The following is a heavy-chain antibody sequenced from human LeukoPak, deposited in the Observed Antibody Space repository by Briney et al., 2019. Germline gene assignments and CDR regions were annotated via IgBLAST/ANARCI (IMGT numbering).Heavy chain of an antibody. CDR2: IDYSGST. CDR1: GGSISSFY. J-gene: IGHJ4*02. CDR3: ARGWLYFDS. D-gene: IGHD5-12*01. V-gene: IGHV4-59*01. Sequence: PSETLSLTCTVSGGSISSFYWTWVRQPPGKGLEWIGYIDYSGSTSYNPSLKSRVTISVDMSKNQFSLKMSSVTAADTAVYYCARGWLYFDSWGQGTLVTVSS.